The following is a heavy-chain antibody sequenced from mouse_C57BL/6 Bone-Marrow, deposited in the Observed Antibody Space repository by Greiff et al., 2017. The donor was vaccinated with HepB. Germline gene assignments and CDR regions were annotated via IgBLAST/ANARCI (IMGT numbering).Heavy chain of an antibody. Sequence: VQLQQSGAELARPGASVKLSCKASGYTFTSYGISWVKQRTGQGLEWIGEIYPRSGNTYYNEKFKGKATLAADKSSSTAYMELRSLTSEDSAVYFCAREDYYGSSLFAYWGQGTRVTVSA. CDR1: GYTFTSYG. D-gene: IGHD1-1*01. CDR2: IYPRSGNT. V-gene: IGHV1-81*01. CDR3: AREDYYGSSLFAY. J-gene: IGHJ3*01.